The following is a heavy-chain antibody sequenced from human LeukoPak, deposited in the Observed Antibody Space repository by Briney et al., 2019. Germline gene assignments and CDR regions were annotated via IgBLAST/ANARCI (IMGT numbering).Heavy chain of an antibody. J-gene: IGHJ3*02. CDR1: GYSFTTYW. D-gene: IGHD1-14*01. CDR3: ARRRGQQNRWRDAFDI. V-gene: IGHV5-51*01. Sequence: GESLKISCKGSGYSFTTYWIGWVRQMPGKGLEWLGIIYPGDSDTRYSPSFQGQVTISADRSISTAYLQWSSLKASDTAMYYCARRRGQQNRWRDAFDIWGQGAMVTVSS. CDR2: IYPGDSDT.